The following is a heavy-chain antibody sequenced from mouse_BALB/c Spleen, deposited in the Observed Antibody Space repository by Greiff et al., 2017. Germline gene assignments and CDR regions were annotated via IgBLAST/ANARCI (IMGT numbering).Heavy chain of an antibody. J-gene: IGHJ3*01. CDR2: INPSNGRT. CDR3: ARVRSTMITTEFAY. Sequence: QVQLQQPGAELVKPGASVKLSCKASGYTFTSYWMHWVKQRPGQGLEWIGEINPSNGRTNYNEKFQSKATLTVDKSSSTAYMQLSSLTSEDSAVYYCARVRSTMITTEFAYWGQGTLVTVSA. V-gene: IGHV1S81*02. CDR1: GYTFTSYW. D-gene: IGHD2-4*01.